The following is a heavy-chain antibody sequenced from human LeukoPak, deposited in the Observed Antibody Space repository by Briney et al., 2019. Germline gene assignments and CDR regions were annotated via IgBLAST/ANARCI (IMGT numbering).Heavy chain of an antibody. CDR1: KFTFSSYG. V-gene: IGHV3-33*01. CDR2: IWYDGSSK. CDR3: ARDWGPGYYYAMDV. J-gene: IGHJ6*02. D-gene: IGHD3-16*01. Sequence: PGGSLRLSCEASKFTFSSYGMHWVRQAPGKGLEWVAVIWYDGSSKFYADSVKGRSIISRDNSKNTLYLQTNSLRAEDTAVYYCARDWGPGYYYAMDVWGQGTTVTVSS.